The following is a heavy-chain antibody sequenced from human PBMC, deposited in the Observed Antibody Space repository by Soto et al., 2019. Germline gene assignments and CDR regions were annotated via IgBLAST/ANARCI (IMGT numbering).Heavy chain of an antibody. J-gene: IGHJ4*02. CDR2: IYYSGST. Sequence: QLQLQESGPGLVKPSKTLSLTCTVSGGSISSSSYYWGWIRQPPGKGLEWIGSIYYSGSTYYNPSLKSRVTISVDTSKNQFSLKLSSVTAADTAVYYCARRGSGWRGYWGQGTLVTVSS. CDR3: ARRGSGWRGY. D-gene: IGHD6-19*01. CDR1: GGSISSSSYY. V-gene: IGHV4-39*01.